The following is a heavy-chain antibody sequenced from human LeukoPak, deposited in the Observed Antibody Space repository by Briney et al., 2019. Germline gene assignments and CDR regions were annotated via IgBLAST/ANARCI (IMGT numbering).Heavy chain of an antibody. CDR1: GASFSGYY. J-gene: IGHJ3*02. CDR2: INHSGIS. D-gene: IGHD3-3*01. Sequence: SETLSLTCAVYGASFSGYYWSWIRQPPGKGLEWIGEINHSGISNYNPSLKSRVTISVDTSKNQFSLKLTSVTAADAAVYYCATLIYDNDFWSPSDIWGQGTVVTVSS. CDR3: ATLIYDNDFWSPSDI. V-gene: IGHV4-34*01.